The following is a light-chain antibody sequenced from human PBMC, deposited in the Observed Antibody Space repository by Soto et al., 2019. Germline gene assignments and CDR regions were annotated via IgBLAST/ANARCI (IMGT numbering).Light chain of an antibody. V-gene: IGKV3-15*01. J-gene: IGKJ1*01. Sequence: EIVMTQSPATLSGSPGERATLSCRASQRVSSNLTWYQQKPGQAPRLLIYGASTRATGIPARFSGSGSETEFTLTISSLQSEDFAVYYCKQYNNWPPWTFGQGTKVEIK. CDR1: QRVSSN. CDR3: KQYNNWPPWT. CDR2: GAS.